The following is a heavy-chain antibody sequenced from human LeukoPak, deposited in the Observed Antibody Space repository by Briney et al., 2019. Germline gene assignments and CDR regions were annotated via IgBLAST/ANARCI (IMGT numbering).Heavy chain of an antibody. J-gene: IGHJ4*02. CDR2: IYTSGST. CDR1: GGSISSGSYY. D-gene: IGHD2-2*01. Sequence: SETLSLTCTVSGGSISSGSYYWSWIRQPAGKGLEWIGRIYTSGSTNYNPSLKSRVTISVDTSKNQFSLKLSSVTAADTAVYYCARVSCSSTSCHGPFDYWGQGTLVTVSS. CDR3: ARVSCSSTSCHGPFDY. V-gene: IGHV4-61*02.